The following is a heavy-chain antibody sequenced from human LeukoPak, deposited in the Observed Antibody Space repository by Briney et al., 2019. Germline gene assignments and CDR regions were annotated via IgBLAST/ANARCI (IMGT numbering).Heavy chain of an antibody. CDR2: IYSSGST. D-gene: IGHD3-3*01. J-gene: IGHJ4*02. CDR1: GGSISSSSYY. CDR3: ATNEWSGYYLEY. V-gene: IGHV4-39*01. Sequence: PSETLSLTCTVSGGSISSSSYYWGWIRQPPGKGLEWIGSIYSSGSTYYNPSLKSRVTISVDTSKNQFSLKLSSVTAADTAVYYCATNEWSGYYLEYWGPGTLVPVSS.